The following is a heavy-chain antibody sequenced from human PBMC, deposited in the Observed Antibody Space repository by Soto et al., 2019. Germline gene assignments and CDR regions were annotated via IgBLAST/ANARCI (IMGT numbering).Heavy chain of an antibody. Sequence: GGSLRLSCAASGFTFSSYSMNWVRQAPGKGLEWVSYTSSSSSTIYYADSVKGRFNISRDNAKNSLYLQMNSLRAEDRAVYYCARGAAPFDYWGKGTLVTVSS. D-gene: IGHD2-15*01. V-gene: IGHV3-48*01. CDR3: ARGAAPFDY. CDR2: TSSSSSTI. CDR1: GFTFSSYS. J-gene: IGHJ4*02.